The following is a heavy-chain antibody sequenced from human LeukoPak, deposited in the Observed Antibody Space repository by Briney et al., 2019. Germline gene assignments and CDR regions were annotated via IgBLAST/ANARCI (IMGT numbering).Heavy chain of an antibody. D-gene: IGHD3-10*01. CDR2: IYNSGNT. V-gene: IGHV4-61*01. CDR3: ARAAYGSGSYLFDY. J-gene: IGHJ4*02. CDR1: GGSISSGSYY. Sequence: SETLSLTCTVSGGSISSGSYYWSWIRQPPGKGLEWIGYIYNSGNTNYNPSLKSRVTISVDTPKNQFSLKLSSVTAADTAVYYCARAAYGSGSYLFDYWGQGTLVTVSS.